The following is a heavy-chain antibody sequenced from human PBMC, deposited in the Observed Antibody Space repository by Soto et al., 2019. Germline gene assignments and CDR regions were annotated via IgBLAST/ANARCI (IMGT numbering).Heavy chain of an antibody. V-gene: IGHV4-59*01. J-gene: IGHJ6*04. CDR2: IYYSGST. D-gene: IGHD3-10*01. Sequence: SETLSLTCTVSGGSISSYYWSWIRQPPGKGLEWIGYIYYSGSTNYNPSLKSRVTISVDTSKNQFSLKLSSVTAADTAVYYCARFRSVRGGISLLYYHYGMYVCGKGTTVTVSS. CDR1: GGSISSYY. CDR3: ARFRSVRGGISLLYYHYGMYV.